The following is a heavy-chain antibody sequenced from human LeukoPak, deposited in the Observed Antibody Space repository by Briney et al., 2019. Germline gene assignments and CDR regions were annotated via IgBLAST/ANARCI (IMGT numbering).Heavy chain of an antibody. V-gene: IGHV1-69*13. CDR3: ARWVHRYNWNDAWYFDL. J-gene: IGHJ2*01. CDR2: IIPIFGTA. D-gene: IGHD1-20*01. CDR1: GGTFSSYA. Sequence: SVKVSCKASGGTFSSYAISWVRQAPGQGLEWMGGIIPIFGTANYAQKFRGRVTITADESTSTAYMELSSLRSEDTAVYYCARWVHRYNWNDAWYFDLWGRGTLVTVSS.